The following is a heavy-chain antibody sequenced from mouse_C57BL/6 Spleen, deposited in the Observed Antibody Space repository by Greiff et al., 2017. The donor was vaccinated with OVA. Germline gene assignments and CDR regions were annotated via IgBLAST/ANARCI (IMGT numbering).Heavy chain of an antibody. CDR2: INPSSGYT. Sequence: QVQLQQSGAELVKPGASVKLSCKASGYTFTSYWMHWVKQRPGQGLEWIGYINPSSGYTKYNQKFKDKATLTADKSSSTAYMQLSRLTYEDSAAYDSARSGDSSGYGCAYWGQGTLVTVSA. D-gene: IGHD3-2*02. V-gene: IGHV1-7*01. CDR1: GYTFTSYW. J-gene: IGHJ3*01. CDR3: ARSGDSSGYGCAY.